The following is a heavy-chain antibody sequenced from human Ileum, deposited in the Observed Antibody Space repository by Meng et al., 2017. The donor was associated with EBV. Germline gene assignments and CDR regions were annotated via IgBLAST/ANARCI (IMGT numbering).Heavy chain of an antibody. V-gene: IGHV4-30-4*01. CDR3: ARGGDTSGYSLDY. Sequence: VPLQESGPGLVEPLQTLSLTCAVSGGSISSGGYYWSWIRQPPGKGLEWIGYIYKSGSTYYNPSLTSRVTISVDTSKNQFFLKLGSVTAADTGVYYFARGGDTSGYSLDYWGQGILVTVSS. CDR2: IYKSGST. CDR1: GGSISSGGYY. J-gene: IGHJ4*02. D-gene: IGHD3-22*01.